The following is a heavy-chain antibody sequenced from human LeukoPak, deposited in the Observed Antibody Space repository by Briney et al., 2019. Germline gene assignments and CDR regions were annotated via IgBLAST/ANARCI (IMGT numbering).Heavy chain of an antibody. Sequence: PSETLSLTCTVSGGSISSYYWSWIRQPSGKGLEWIGYIYYSVSTKNNPSLKSRVTISVDTSKNQLSLKLSYVTAADTAVYYCASREAGYSSSWAPFDYWGQGTLVIVSS. V-gene: IGHV4-59*08. D-gene: IGHD6-13*01. CDR1: GGSISSYY. J-gene: IGHJ4*02. CDR2: IYYSVST. CDR3: ASREAGYSSSWAPFDY.